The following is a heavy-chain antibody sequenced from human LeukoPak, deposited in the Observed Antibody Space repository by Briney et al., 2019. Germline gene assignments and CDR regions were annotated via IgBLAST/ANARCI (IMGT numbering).Heavy chain of an antibody. J-gene: IGHJ3*02. CDR3: ARDGDGGKGDAFDI. CDR2: IYHSGST. D-gene: IGHD4-23*01. Sequence: SETLSLTCTVSGGSISSGGYYWSWIRQPPGKGLEWIGYIYHSGSTYYNPSLKSRVTISVDRSKNQFSLKLSSVTAADTAVYYCARDGDGGKGDAFDIWGQGTMVTVSS. V-gene: IGHV4-30-2*01. CDR1: GGSISSGGYY.